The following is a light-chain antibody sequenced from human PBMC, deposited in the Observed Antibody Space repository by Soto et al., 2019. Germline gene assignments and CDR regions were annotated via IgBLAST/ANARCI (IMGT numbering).Light chain of an antibody. J-gene: IGLJ1*01. V-gene: IGLV2-8*01. CDR2: EVN. Sequence: QSALTQPPSASGSPGQSVTISCTGNSSDVGGYNYVSWYQQYPGKVPKLMVYEVNKRHSGVPDRFSGSKSGNTASLTVSGLQAEDEADYYCTSYAGGNNVFGTGTKLTVL. CDR1: SSDVGGYNY. CDR3: TSYAGGNNV.